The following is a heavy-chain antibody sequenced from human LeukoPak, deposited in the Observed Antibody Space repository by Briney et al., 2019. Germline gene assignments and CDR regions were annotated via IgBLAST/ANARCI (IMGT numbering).Heavy chain of an antibody. Sequence: ASVKVSCKASGYTFTSYYIHWVRQAPGQGLDWVGIINPSGGSTSYAQKFQGRVTMTRDTSTSTVYMDLTSLRSDDTAVYYCARHSLPGKTPFDYWGQETLVTVSS. CDR2: INPSGGST. CDR3: ARHSLPGKTPFDY. CDR1: GYTFTSYY. J-gene: IGHJ4*02. D-gene: IGHD1-1*01. V-gene: IGHV1-46*01.